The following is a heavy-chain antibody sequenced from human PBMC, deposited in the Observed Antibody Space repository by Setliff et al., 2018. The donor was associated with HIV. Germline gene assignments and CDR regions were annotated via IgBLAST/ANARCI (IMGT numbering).Heavy chain of an antibody. CDR3: AKDVGSYYPV. D-gene: IGHD1-26*01. CDR2: IGTGGDT. V-gene: IGHV3-NL1*01. J-gene: IGHJ4*02. CDR1: GFTFSTYG. Sequence: GSLRLSCAASGFTFSTYGIHWVRQAPGKGLEWVSAIGTGGDTYYADSVMGRFTISRDNSKNTLCLQMNSLRAEDTAVYYCAKDVGSYYPVWGQGTLVTVSS.